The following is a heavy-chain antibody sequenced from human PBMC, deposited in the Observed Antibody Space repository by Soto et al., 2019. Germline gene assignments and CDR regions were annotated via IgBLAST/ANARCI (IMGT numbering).Heavy chain of an antibody. CDR3: ARAVRPSPQLYYFDY. CDR1: GYTFTSYD. V-gene: IGHV1-8*01. Sequence: QVQLVQSGAEVKKPGASVKVSCKASGYTFTSYDINWVRQATGQGLEWMGWMNPNSGNTGYAQKFQGRVTMXXNXSXXTAYMELSSLRSEDTAVYYCARAVRPSPQLYYFDYWGQGTLVTVSS. J-gene: IGHJ4*02. CDR2: MNPNSGNT. D-gene: IGHD3-16*02.